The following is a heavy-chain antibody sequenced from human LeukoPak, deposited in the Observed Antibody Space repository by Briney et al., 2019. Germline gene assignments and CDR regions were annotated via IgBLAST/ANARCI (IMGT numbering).Heavy chain of an antibody. CDR2: INSDGSST. CDR3: ARAGIVGANWFDP. CDR1: GFTFSSYW. Sequence: GGSLRLSCAASGFTFSSYWMHWVRQAPGKGLVWVSRINSDGSSTSYADSVKGRFTISRDNAKNTLCLQMNSLRAEDTAVYYCARAGIVGANWFDPWGQGTLVTVSS. V-gene: IGHV3-74*01. D-gene: IGHD1-26*01. J-gene: IGHJ5*02.